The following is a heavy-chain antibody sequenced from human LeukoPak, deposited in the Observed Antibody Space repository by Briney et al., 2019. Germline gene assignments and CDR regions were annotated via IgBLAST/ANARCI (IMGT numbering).Heavy chain of an antibody. CDR2: IRSKANSYAT. J-gene: IGHJ4*02. D-gene: IGHD2-21*02. CDR1: GFTFSGSA. Sequence: GGSLRLSCAASGFTFSGSAMHWVRQASGKGLEWVGRIRSKANSYATAYAASVKGRFTISRDDSKNTAYLQMNSLRAEDTAVYYCASTYCGGDCYHPPPERFDYWGQGTLVTVSS. CDR3: ASTYCGGDCYHPPPERFDY. V-gene: IGHV3-73*01.